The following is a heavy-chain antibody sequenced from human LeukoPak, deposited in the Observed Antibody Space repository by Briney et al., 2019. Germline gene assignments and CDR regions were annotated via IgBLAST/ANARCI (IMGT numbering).Heavy chain of an antibody. CDR3: ARALGYCSGGSCYYIYFDY. CDR1: GYTFTSYG. V-gene: IGHV1-18*04. J-gene: IGHJ4*02. CDR2: ISAYNGNT. D-gene: IGHD2-15*01. Sequence: ASVKVSCKASGYTFTSYGISWVRQAPGQGLEWMVWISAYNGNTNYAQKLQGRVTMTTDTSTSTAYMELRSLRSDDTAVYYCARALGYCSGGSCYYIYFDYWGQGTLVTVSS.